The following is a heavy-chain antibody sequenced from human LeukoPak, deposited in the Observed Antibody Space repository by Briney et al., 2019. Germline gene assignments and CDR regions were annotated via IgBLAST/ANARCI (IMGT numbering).Heavy chain of an antibody. D-gene: IGHD6-19*01. V-gene: IGHV3-23*01. CDR2: IGVSGGST. J-gene: IGHJ4*02. Sequence: GGSLRLSCVASGFTFSSYAMSWVRQAPGKGLEWVSGIGVSGGSTFYADSVKGRFTISRDDSKNTLFLQMISLRAEDTAIYYCAKDWVMAGYYFDNWGQGALVTVSS. CDR3: AKDWVMAGYYFDN. CDR1: GFTFSSYA.